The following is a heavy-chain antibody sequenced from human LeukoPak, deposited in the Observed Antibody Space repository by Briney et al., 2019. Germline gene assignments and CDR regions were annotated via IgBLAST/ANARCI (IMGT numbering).Heavy chain of an antibody. CDR3: ARDKGIRRSSSSATHWFDP. CDR1: GGTFSSYA. V-gene: IGHV1-69*13. D-gene: IGHD6-6*01. J-gene: IGHJ5*02. CDR2: IIPIFGTA. Sequence: SVKVSCKASGGTFSSYAISWVRQAPGQGLEWMGGIIPIFGTANYAQKFQGRVTITADESTSTAYMELSSLRSEDTAVYYCARDKGIRRSSSSATHWFDPWGQGTLVTVSS.